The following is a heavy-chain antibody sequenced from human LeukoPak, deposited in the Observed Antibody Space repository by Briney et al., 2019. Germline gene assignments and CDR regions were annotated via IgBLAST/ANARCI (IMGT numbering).Heavy chain of an antibody. Sequence: GGSLRLSCAASGFTFSSYGMHWVRQAPGKGLEWVAVISYDGSNKYYADSVKGRFTISRDNSKNTLYLQMNSLRAEDTAVYYCAKEGSTTHLDYCGQGTLVTVSS. D-gene: IGHD5/OR15-5a*01. CDR3: AKEGSTTHLDY. J-gene: IGHJ4*02. V-gene: IGHV3-30*18. CDR2: ISYDGSNK. CDR1: GFTFSSYG.